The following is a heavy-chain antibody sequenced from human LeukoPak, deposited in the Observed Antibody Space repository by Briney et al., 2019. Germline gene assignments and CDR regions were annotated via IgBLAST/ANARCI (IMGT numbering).Heavy chain of an antibody. D-gene: IGHD2-21*02. CDR3: ARALCGGDCYPLSGNAFDI. Sequence: PGRSLRLSCAASGFTFSSCAMHWVRQAPGKGLEWVAVISYDGSNKYYADSVKGRFTISRDNSKNTLYLQMNRLRGEDTAVYCCARALCGGDCYPLSGNAFDIWGQGTMVTVSS. CDR1: GFTFSSCA. V-gene: IGHV3-30-3*01. J-gene: IGHJ3*02. CDR2: ISYDGSNK.